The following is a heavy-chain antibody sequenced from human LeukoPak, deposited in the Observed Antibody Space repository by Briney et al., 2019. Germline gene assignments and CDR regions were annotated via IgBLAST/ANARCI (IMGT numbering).Heavy chain of an antibody. D-gene: IGHD1-14*01. CDR1: GGSISSYY. V-gene: IGHV4-59*08. CDR2: IYYSGST. Sequence: PSETLSLTCTVSGGSISSYYWSWIRQPPGKGLEWIGYIYYSGSTNYNPSLKSRVTISVDTSKNQFSLKLSSVTAADTAVYYCARQLQFRNQISSNWFDPWGQGTLVTVSS. J-gene: IGHJ5*02. CDR3: ARQLQFRNQISSNWFDP.